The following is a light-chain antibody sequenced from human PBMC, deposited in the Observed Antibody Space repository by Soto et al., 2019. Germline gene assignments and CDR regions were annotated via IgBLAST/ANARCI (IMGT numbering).Light chain of an antibody. CDR2: DEX. Sequence: ESMLTQSPSTVSWSPAERATLYLXASQSVSSSLARYQQKRGNXTRIXXXDEXNRGTGILARFSGSGSGRDFALIISSIRPEDFAAYFCRQRSDRTSSTVGHGTRVEIK. J-gene: IGKJ5*01. CDR1: QSVSSS. CDR3: RQRSDRTSST. V-gene: IGKV3-11*02.